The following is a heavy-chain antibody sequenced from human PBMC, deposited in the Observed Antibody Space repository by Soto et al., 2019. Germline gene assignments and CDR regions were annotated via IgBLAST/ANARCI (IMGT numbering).Heavy chain of an antibody. CDR1: GYTFTGYG. CDR2: ISAYNGNT. V-gene: IGHV1-18*01. Sequence: ASVKVSCKASGYTFTGYGISWVRQAPGQGLEWMGWISAYNGNTNYAQKLQGRVTMTTDTSTSTAYMELRSLRSDDTAVYYCARVCMVRGVIRNSYYYYGMDVWGQGTTVTVSS. CDR3: ARVCMVRGVIRNSYYYYGMDV. D-gene: IGHD3-10*01. J-gene: IGHJ6*02.